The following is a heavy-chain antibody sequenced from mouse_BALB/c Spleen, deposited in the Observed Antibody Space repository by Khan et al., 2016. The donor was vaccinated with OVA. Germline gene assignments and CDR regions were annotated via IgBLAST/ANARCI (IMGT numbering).Heavy chain of an antibody. D-gene: IGHD2-14*01. V-gene: IGHV1-4*01. J-gene: IGHJ4*01. CDR1: GYNFTSHT. CDR3: ARRTTEYALDY. CDR2: INPRSG. Sequence: QVQLKESGAELARPGASVKMSCKASGYNFTSHTMHWIKQRPGQGLEWIGYINPRSGYNQKLNDKATLTADISSSTAYMQLSSLTSEASAVYYCARRTTEYALDYWGQGTSVTVSS.